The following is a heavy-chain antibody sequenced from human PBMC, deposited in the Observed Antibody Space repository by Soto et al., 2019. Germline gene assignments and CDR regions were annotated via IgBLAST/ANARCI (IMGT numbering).Heavy chain of an antibody. D-gene: IGHD3-10*01. J-gene: IGHJ4*02. Sequence: QVQLVQSGAEMKKPGSSVKVSCQSSGGTFNTYAMNWVRRAPGQGPEWMGDISPMFGAANYAPNFQGRVTITADESTGTSYMQLSSLTSEDTALYFCAREVQVHTPAFVYWGQGTLVTVSS. CDR1: GGTFNTYA. CDR2: ISPMFGAA. CDR3: AREVQVHTPAFVY. V-gene: IGHV1-69*19.